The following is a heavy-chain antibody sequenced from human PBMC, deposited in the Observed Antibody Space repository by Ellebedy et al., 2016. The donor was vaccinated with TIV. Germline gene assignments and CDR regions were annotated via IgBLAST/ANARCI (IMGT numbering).Heavy chain of an antibody. CDR2: INSDGFER. CDR3: ARDSGFYCLDF. CDR1: GFNFINSW. D-gene: IGHD2-15*01. V-gene: IGHV3-7*01. Sequence: GESLKISCITSGFNFINSWMTWVRQSPGKGLEWVASINSDGFERRYVDSVKGRFTVSRDNAANSVYLQVSSLRVEDTAVYYCARDSGFYCLDFWGQGTLVTVSS. J-gene: IGHJ4*02.